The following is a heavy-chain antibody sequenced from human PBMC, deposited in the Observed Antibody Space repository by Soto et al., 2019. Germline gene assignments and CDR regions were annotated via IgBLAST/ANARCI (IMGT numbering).Heavy chain of an antibody. J-gene: IGHJ6*02. CDR1: GFTVSSNY. CDR2: IYSGGST. CDR3: ARDLTVAVAGTPTYGMDV. V-gene: IGHV3-53*01. Sequence: PGGVLRLSYAASGFTVSSNYMSWVRQYQGKGLEWVSVIYSGGSTYYADSVKGRFTISRDSSKNTLYLQMNSLRAEDTAVYYCARDLTVAVAGTPTYGMDVWGQGTTVTVSS. D-gene: IGHD6-19*01.